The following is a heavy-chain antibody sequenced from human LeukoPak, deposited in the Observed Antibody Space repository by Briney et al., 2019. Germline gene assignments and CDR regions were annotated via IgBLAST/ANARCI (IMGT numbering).Heavy chain of an antibody. D-gene: IGHD4-17*01. V-gene: IGHV4-59*01. CDR3: ARGYGDYDY. J-gene: IGHJ4*02. CDR2: IYYSGST. Sequence: SETLSLTCIVSGGSISSYYWSWIRQPPGKGLEWIGYIYYSGSTNYNPSLKSRVTISVDTSKNQFSLKLSSVTAADTAVYYCARGYGDYDYWGQGTLVTVSS. CDR1: GGSISSYY.